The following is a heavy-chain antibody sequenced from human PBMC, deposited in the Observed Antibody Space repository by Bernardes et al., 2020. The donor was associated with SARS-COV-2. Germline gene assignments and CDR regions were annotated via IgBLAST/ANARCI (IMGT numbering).Heavy chain of an antibody. V-gene: IGHV1-2*02. CDR1: GYTFTGYY. Sequence: ASVKVSCKASGYTFTGYYMHWVRQAPGQGLEWMGWINPNSGGTNYAQKFQGRVTMTRDTSISTAYMELSRLRSDDTAVYYCATASYRGYCSGGSCYWFDPWGQGTLVTVSS. D-gene: IGHD2-15*01. CDR3: ATASYRGYCSGGSCYWFDP. CDR2: INPNSGGT. J-gene: IGHJ5*02.